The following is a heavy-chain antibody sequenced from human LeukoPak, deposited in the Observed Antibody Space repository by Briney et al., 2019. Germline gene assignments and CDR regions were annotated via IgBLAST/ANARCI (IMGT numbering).Heavy chain of an antibody. CDR3: ARAYYYDSSAGY. Sequence: SETLSPTCAVYGGSFSGYYWSWIRQPPGKGLEWIGEINHSGSTNYNPSLKSRVTISVDTSKNQFSLKLSSVTAADTAVYYCARAYYYDSSAGYWGQGTLVTVSS. CDR1: GGSFSGYY. D-gene: IGHD3-22*01. J-gene: IGHJ4*02. CDR2: INHSGST. V-gene: IGHV4-34*01.